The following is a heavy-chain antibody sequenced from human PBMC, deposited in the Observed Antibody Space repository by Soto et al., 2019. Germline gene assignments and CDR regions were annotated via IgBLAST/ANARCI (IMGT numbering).Heavy chain of an antibody. V-gene: IGHV3-33*01. CDR3: GGVRRDGNTGYAMDV. CDR1: GFTFSSYG. Sequence: GGSLRLSCAASGFTFSSYGVHWVRQAPGKGLEWVAVIWYDGSNKYYADSVKGRFTISRDNSKNTLYLQMNSLRAEDTAVYYCGGVRRDGNTGYAMDVWGKGTRFTVSS. CDR2: IWYDGSNK. J-gene: IGHJ6*04. D-gene: IGHD1-1*01.